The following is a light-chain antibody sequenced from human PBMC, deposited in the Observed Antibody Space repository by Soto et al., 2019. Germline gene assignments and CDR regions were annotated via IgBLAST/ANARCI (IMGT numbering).Light chain of an antibody. Sequence: QSALTQPASVSGSPGQSIALSCTGTSSDVGGSNYVSWYQQHPGKAPKLIIYQVNNRPSGVSDRFSASKSGNTASLTLSGLQTEDEADYYCSSYTRRSTLLFGGGTKLTVL. CDR3: SSYTRRSTLL. J-gene: IGLJ2*01. V-gene: IGLV2-14*01. CDR1: SSDVGGSNY. CDR2: QVN.